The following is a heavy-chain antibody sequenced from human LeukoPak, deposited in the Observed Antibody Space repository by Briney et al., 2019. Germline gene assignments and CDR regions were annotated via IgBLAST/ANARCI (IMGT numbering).Heavy chain of an antibody. CDR3: AKSVAIYFYYGLDV. D-gene: IGHD3-3*01. J-gene: IGHJ6*02. V-gene: IGHV3-30*18. CDR2: ISYDGSNK. CDR1: GFTFSSYG. Sequence: GGSLRLSCAASGFTFSSYGMHWVRQAPGKGLEWVAVISYDGSNKYYADSVKGRFTISRDNSKNTLYLQMNSLRAEDTAVYYCAKSVAIYFYYGLDVWGQGTTVAVSS.